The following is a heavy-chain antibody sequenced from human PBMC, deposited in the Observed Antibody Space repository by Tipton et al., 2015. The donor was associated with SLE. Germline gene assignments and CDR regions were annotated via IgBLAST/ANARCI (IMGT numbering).Heavy chain of an antibody. Sequence: TLSLTCTVSGGSMNDYYWSWIRPPPGKGLEGIGYIYYTGRSNHNPSLKGRVTMSVDTSKNQFSLCVNSVTAADTAVYYCARGSVVADDYWGQGTLVTVSS. CDR3: ARGSVVADDY. D-gene: IGHD2-15*01. J-gene: IGHJ4*01. CDR1: GGSMNDYY. V-gene: IGHV4-59*01. CDR2: IYYTGRS.